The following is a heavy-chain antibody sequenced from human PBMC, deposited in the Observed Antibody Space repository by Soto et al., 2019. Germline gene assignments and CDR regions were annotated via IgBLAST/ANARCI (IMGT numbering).Heavy chain of an antibody. V-gene: IGHV3-7*01. J-gene: IGHJ4*02. Sequence: PEGSLRLSWAASGFTFSSDWMSWVRQAPGKGLEWVASIKHDGSEKYYVDSVKGRFTISRDNAKNSLYLEMNSLRAGDTAVYYCARVLVGATKGPDYWGQGT. D-gene: IGHD1-26*01. CDR1: GFTFSSDW. CDR3: ARVLVGATKGPDY. CDR2: IKHDGSEK.